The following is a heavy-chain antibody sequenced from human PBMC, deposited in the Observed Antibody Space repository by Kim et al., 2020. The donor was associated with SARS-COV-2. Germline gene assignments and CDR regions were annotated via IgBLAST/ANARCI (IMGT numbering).Heavy chain of an antibody. J-gene: IGHJ6*03. CDR3: ARGYDSRTSYYYYMDV. D-gene: IGHD3-22*01. CDR1: GDSVSSNSAA. V-gene: IGHV6-1*01. Sequence: SQTLSLTCAISGDSVSSNSAAWNWIRQSPSRGLEWLGRTYYRSKWYNDYAVSVKSRITINPDTSKNQFSLKLNSVTPEDTAVYYCARGYDSRTSYYYYMDVWGKGTTVTVSS. CDR2: TYYRSKWYN.